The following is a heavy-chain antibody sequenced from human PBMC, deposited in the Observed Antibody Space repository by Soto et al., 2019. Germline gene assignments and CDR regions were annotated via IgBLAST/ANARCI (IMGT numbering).Heavy chain of an antibody. Sequence: PGGSLRLSCAAYGFTFSSYWMHWVRQAPGKGLVWVSRINSDGSSKSYADSVKGRFTISRDNAKNTLYLQMNSLRAEDTALYYCARGPRHGAFDIWGQGTMVTVSS. CDR1: GFTFSSYW. D-gene: IGHD3-10*01. CDR2: INSDGSSK. CDR3: ARGPRHGAFDI. V-gene: IGHV3-74*01. J-gene: IGHJ3*02.